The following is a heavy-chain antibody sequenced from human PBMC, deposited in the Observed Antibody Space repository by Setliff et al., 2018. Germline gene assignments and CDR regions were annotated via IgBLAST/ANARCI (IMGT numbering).Heavy chain of an antibody. CDR1: GASVTSFDYY. V-gene: IGHV4-61*08. J-gene: IGHJ4*02. CDR3: ARGQILGYCSGGSCPAYFDY. CDR2: IYYSGST. Sequence: SETLSLTCTVSGASVTSFDYYWSWIRQPPGKGLEWIGYIYYSGSTNYNPSLKSRVTISVDTSKNQFSLKLSSVTAADTAVYYCARGQILGYCSGGSCPAYFDYWGQGTLVTVSS. D-gene: IGHD2-15*01.